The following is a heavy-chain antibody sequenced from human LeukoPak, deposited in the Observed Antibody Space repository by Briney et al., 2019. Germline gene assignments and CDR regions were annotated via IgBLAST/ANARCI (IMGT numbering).Heavy chain of an antibody. D-gene: IGHD6-19*01. J-gene: IGHJ5*02. V-gene: IGHV4-59*01. Sequence: SETLSLTCTVSGGSISSYYWSWIRQPPGKGLEWIGYIYYNGITNYNPSLKSRVTISVDTSKNQFSLKLSSVTAADTAVYYCAGGAVAGTRRWFDPWGQGTLVTVSS. CDR2: IYYNGIT. CDR3: AGGAVAGTRRWFDP. CDR1: GGSISSYY.